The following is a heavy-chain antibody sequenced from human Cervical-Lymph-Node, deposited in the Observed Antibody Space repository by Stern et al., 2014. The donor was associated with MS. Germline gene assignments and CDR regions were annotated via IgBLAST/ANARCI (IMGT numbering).Heavy chain of an antibody. CDR3: ARDKGMFFL. J-gene: IGHJ4*01. CDR2: IYDSGST. CDR1: GGSITNYY. Sequence: VQLVESGTGPVKPSETLSLTCTVSGGSITNYYWSWIRQPTGKGREWIGYIYDSGSTNYNPSLKSRVTISVDTSKNQFSLKLSSVTAADTAVYYCARDKGMFFLWGQGTLVTVSS. D-gene: IGHD2/OR15-2a*01. V-gene: IGHV4-59*01.